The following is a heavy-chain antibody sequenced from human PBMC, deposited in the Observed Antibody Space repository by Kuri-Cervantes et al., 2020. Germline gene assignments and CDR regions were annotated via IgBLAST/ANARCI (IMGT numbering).Heavy chain of an antibody. CDR2: IRSKTHSYAT. D-gene: IGHD3-10*01. V-gene: IGHV3-73*01. J-gene: IGHJ4*02. CDR3: AKDLRSLDY. Sequence: ETLSLTCAASGFTFSGSGMHWVRQASGKGLEWVGHIRSKTHSYATAYAASVRGRFTISRDDSKNTAYLQMNSLRAEDTAVYYCAKDLRSLDYWGQGTLVTVSS. CDR1: GFTFSGSG.